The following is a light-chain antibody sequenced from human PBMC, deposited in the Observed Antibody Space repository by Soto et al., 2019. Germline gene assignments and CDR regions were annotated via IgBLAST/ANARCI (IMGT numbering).Light chain of an antibody. J-gene: IGKJ2*02. CDR1: HSFNNY. V-gene: IGKV3-15*01. CDR2: KAS. Sequence: DIQMTQSPSTLSVSAGETATLTCRASHSFNNYLAWYQQKPGQAPRLLIYKASTIATGIPARFSGSGSGTEFTLTISSLQSEDFAVYYCQQYNNWSCTFGQGTKLEIK. CDR3: QQYNNWSCT.